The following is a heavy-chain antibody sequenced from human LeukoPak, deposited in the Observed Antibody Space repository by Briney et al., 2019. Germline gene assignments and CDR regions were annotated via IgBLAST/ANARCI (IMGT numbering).Heavy chain of an antibody. Sequence: GGSLRLSCAASGFTFSSYGMHWVRQAPGKGLEWVAVISYDGSNKYYADSVKGRFTISRDSSKNTLYLQMNSLRAEDTAVYYCAKDRFLEWLSPSGYFDYWGQGTLVTVSS. CDR1: GFTFSSYG. D-gene: IGHD3-3*01. CDR2: ISYDGSNK. CDR3: AKDRFLEWLSPSGYFDY. V-gene: IGHV3-30*18. J-gene: IGHJ4*02.